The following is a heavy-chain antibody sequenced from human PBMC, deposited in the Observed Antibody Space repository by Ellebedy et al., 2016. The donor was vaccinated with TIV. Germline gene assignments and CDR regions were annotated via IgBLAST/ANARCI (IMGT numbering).Heavy chain of an antibody. Sequence: GGSLRLSXAASGFTFSDYYMSWIRQAPGKELEWVSSISSTSSYTNYADSVKGRFTISRDNAKNSLYLQMNSLRAEDTAVYSCARAFYGASQGGFDPWGQGTLVTVSS. J-gene: IGHJ5*02. D-gene: IGHD3-10*01. V-gene: IGHV3-11*06. CDR3: ARAFYGASQGGFDP. CDR2: ISSTSSYT. CDR1: GFTFSDYY.